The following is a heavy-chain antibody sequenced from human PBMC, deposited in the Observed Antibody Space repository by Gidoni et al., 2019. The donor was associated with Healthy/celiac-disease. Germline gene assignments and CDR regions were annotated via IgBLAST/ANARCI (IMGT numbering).Heavy chain of an antibody. J-gene: IGHJ3*02. Sequence: QVQLVQSGAEVKKPGSSVKVSCKASGGTFSSYPISWVRQAPGQGLEWMGRIIPILGIANYAQKFQGRVTINADKSTSTAYMELSSLRSEDTAVYYCARRVGSYCSGGSCYSSDAFDIWGQGTMVTVSS. CDR3: ARRVGSYCSGGSCYSSDAFDI. D-gene: IGHD2-15*01. CDR2: IIPILGIA. CDR1: GGTFSSYP. V-gene: IGHV1-69*02.